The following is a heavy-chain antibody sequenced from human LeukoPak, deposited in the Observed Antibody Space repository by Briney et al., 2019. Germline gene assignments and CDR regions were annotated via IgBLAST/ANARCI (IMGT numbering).Heavy chain of an antibody. Sequence: GGSLRLSCAASGFTVSSNYMSWIRQAPGKGLEWVSYISSSGSTIYYADSVKGRFTISRENAKNSSYLQMDGVGAEDTDVYYCARDRLAVAGWGAYFDYWGQGTLVTVSS. V-gene: IGHV3-11*04. CDR2: ISSSGSTI. CDR1: GFTVSSNY. CDR3: ARDRLAVAGWGAYFDY. J-gene: IGHJ4*02. D-gene: IGHD6-19*01.